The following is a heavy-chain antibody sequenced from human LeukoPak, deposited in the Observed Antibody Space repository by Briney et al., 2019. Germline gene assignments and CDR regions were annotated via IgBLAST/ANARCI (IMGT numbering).Heavy chain of an antibody. Sequence: GESLKISCKGSGYSFTSYWIGWVRQMPGKGLEWMGIIYPGDSDTRYSPSFQGQVTISADKSISTAYLQWSSLKASDTAMYYCARRIDCSSTSCRAFYIWGQGTMVTVSS. J-gene: IGHJ3*02. D-gene: IGHD2-2*01. CDR1: GYSFTSYW. V-gene: IGHV5-51*01. CDR3: ARRIDCSSTSCRAFYI. CDR2: IYPGDSDT.